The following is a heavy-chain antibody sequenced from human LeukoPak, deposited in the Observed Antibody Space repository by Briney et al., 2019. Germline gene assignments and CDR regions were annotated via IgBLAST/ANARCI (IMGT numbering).Heavy chain of an antibody. Sequence: ASVKVSCKASGYTFTSYDINWVRQATGQGLEWMGWMNPNSGNTGYAQKFQGRVTMTRNTSISTAYMELSSLRSEDTAVYYCARVFPPDVLLWFGEPPFHPWFDPWGQGTLVTVSS. V-gene: IGHV1-8*01. D-gene: IGHD3-10*01. J-gene: IGHJ5*02. CDR3: ARVFPPDVLLWFGEPPFHPWFDP. CDR1: GYTFTSYD. CDR2: MNPNSGNT.